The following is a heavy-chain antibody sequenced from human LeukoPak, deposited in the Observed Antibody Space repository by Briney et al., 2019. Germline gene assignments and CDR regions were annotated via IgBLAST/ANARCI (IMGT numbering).Heavy chain of an antibody. CDR3: ARGNFWRGYYPLDY. J-gene: IGHJ4*02. CDR1: GYTFTDYY. CDR2: INAKSGGT. D-gene: IGHD3-3*01. Sequence: ASVKVSCKASGYTFTDYYMQWVRQAPGEGFEWMGWINAKSGGTNYVQKFQGRVIMTRDTSISTAYMELSSLRSDDTAVYYCARGNFWRGYYPLDYWAREPRSPSP. V-gene: IGHV1-2*02.